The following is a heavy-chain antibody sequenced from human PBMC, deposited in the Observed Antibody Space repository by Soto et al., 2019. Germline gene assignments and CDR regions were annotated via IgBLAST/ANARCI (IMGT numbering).Heavy chain of an antibody. Sequence: QVQLQESGPGLVKPSETLSLTCTVSGGSISSYYWSWIRQPPGKGLEWIGYIYYSGSTNYNPSLKSRVTISVDTSKNQFSLKLSSVTAADTAVYYCARDGSEPSSGWYSTPYYYYGMDVWGQGTTVTVSS. V-gene: IGHV4-59*01. CDR3: ARDGSEPSSGWYSTPYYYYGMDV. D-gene: IGHD6-19*01. J-gene: IGHJ6*02. CDR2: IYYSGST. CDR1: GGSISSYY.